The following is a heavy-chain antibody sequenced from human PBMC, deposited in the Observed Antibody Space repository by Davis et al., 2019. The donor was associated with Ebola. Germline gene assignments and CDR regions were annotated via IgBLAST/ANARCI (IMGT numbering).Heavy chain of an antibody. CDR2: IIPIFGTA. J-gene: IGHJ4*02. Sequence: SVKVSCKASGGTFSSYAIRWVRQPPGQGLEWMGGIIPIFGTANNAQKFQGRVTITADESTSTAYMELSSLRSEDTAVYYCARDLVSNYGEPGLDYWGQGTLVTVSS. CDR3: ARDLVSNYGEPGLDY. V-gene: IGHV1-69*13. CDR1: GGTFSSYA. D-gene: IGHD1-7*01.